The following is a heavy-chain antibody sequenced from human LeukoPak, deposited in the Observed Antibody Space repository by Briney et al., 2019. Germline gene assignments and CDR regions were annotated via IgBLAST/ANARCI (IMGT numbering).Heavy chain of an antibody. CDR2: ISAYNGNT. J-gene: IGHJ4*02. CDR3: ARGWMAYCGGDCYSDY. Sequence: GASVKVSCKASGYTSTSYGISWVRQAAGQGREWMGWISAYNGNTNYAQKLQGRVTMTTDTSTSTAYMELRSLRSDDTAVYYCARGWMAYCGGDCYSDYWGQGTLVTVSS. D-gene: IGHD2-21*02. CDR1: GYTSTSYG. V-gene: IGHV1-18*01.